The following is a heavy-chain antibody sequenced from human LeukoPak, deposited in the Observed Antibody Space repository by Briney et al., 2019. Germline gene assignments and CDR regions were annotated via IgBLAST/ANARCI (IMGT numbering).Heavy chain of an antibody. J-gene: IGHJ6*02. CDR3: AREVYSDYAYYGMDV. V-gene: IGHV3-13*04. Sequence: GGSLRLSCAASGFTFSSHDMHWVRQGSGRGLEWVSAITSGGDTFYSDSVRGRFTISRENAKNSLYLQMNFLAAGDTAVYYCAREVYSDYAYYGMDVWGQGTTVTVSS. D-gene: IGHD4-11*01. CDR2: ITSGGDT. CDR1: GFTFSSHD.